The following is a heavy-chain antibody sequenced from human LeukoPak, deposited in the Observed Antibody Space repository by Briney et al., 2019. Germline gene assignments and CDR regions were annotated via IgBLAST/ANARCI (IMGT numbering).Heavy chain of an antibody. J-gene: IGHJ4*02. V-gene: IGHV3-30*18. CDR3: AKGTDPQQLVLFDY. D-gene: IGHD6-13*01. CDR2: ISYDGSNK. CDR1: GFTFGSYA. Sequence: GGSLRLSCAASGFTFGSYAMHWVRQAPGQGLEWLAVISYDGSNKYYADSVKGRFTISRDNSKNTLYLQMNSLRAEDTAVYYCAKGTDPQQLVLFDYWGQGTLVTVSS.